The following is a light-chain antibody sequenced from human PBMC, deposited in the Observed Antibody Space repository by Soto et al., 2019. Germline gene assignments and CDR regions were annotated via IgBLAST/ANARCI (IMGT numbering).Light chain of an antibody. CDR3: QQANRFPIT. J-gene: IGKJ5*01. V-gene: IGKV1-12*01. CDR2: GAS. Sequence: DIQMTQSPSSVSASVGDRVTVTCRASQGISNGVAWYQQKAGRAPKLLISGASNLQSGVPSRFSGSRSGTDFNLTISSLQPVDFATYYCQQANRFPITFGQGTRLEIK. CDR1: QGISNG.